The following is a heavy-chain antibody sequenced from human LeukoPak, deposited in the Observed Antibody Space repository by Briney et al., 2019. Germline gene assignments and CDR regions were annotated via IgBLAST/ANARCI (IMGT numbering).Heavy chain of an antibody. Sequence: SETLSLTCSDCGGSISSYYWSWSRQPPGKGLEWIGYIYYTGSINYSPSLKSRVTMSVDTSKNQFSLKLSSVTAADTVVYYCARGARWNDYWGQGTLVTVSS. CDR1: GGSISSYY. CDR2: IYYTGSI. J-gene: IGHJ4*02. V-gene: IGHV4-59*01. D-gene: IGHD4-23*01. CDR3: ARGARWNDY.